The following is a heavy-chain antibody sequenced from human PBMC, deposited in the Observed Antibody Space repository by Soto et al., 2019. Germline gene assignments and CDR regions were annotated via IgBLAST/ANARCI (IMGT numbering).Heavy chain of an antibody. V-gene: IGHV1-18*01. CDR3: ARGTWIQLWLGAGYFDH. CDR1: GYTFTSYG. J-gene: IGHJ4*02. D-gene: IGHD5-18*01. Sequence: ASVKVSCKASGYTFTSYGISWVRQAPGQGLEWMGWISAYNGNTNYAQKLQGRVTMTTDTSTSTAYMELRSLRSDDTAVYYCARGTWIQLWLGAGYFDHWGQGTLVTVSS. CDR2: ISAYNGNT.